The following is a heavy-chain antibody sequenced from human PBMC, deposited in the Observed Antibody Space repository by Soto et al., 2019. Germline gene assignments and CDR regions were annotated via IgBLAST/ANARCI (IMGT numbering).Heavy chain of an antibody. D-gene: IGHD6-13*01. V-gene: IGHV3-9*01. CDR1: GFTFDDYA. CDR2: ISWNSGSI. Sequence: GGSLRLSCAASGFTFDDYAMHWVRQAPGKGLEWVSGISWNSGSIGYADSVKGRFTISRDNAKNSLYLQMNSLRAEDTALYYCPKVGEAAAGYFDYWGQGTLVTVSS. CDR3: PKVGEAAAGYFDY. J-gene: IGHJ4*02.